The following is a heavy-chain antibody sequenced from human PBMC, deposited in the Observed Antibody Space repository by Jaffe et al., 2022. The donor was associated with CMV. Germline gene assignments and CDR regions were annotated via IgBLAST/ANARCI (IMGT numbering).Heavy chain of an antibody. J-gene: IGHJ4*02. CDR1: GFTFSSYG. Sequence: QVQLVESGGGVVQPGRSLRLSCAASGFTFSSYGMHWVRQAPGKGLEWVAVIWYDGSNKYYADSVKGRFTISRDNSKNTLYLQMNSLRAEDTAVYYCARGSRLWWWGLDYWGQGTLVTVSS. D-gene: IGHD2-21*01. CDR2: IWYDGSNK. CDR3: ARGSRLWWWGLDY. V-gene: IGHV3-33*08.